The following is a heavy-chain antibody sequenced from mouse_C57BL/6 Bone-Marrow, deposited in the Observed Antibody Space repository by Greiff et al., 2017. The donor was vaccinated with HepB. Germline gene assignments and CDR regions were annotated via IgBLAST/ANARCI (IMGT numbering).Heavy chain of an antibody. J-gene: IGHJ3*01. V-gene: IGHV1-81*01. CDR1: GYTFTSYG. D-gene: IGHD1-1*01. CDR3: ARHHYYGSSYGAY. Sequence: VQLVESGAELARPGASVKLSCKASGYTFTSYGISWVKQRTGQGLEWIGEIYPRSGNTYYNEKFKGKATLTADKSSSTAYMELRSLTSEDSAVYFCARHHYYGSSYGAYWGQGTLVTVSA. CDR2: IYPRSGNT.